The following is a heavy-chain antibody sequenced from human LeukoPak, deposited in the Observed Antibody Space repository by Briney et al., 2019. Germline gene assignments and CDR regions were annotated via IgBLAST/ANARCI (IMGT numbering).Heavy chain of an antibody. V-gene: IGHV3-15*01. CDR2: IRSKTAGGTT. Sequence: GGSLRLSCAASGFTFSNAWMNWVRQAPGKGLEWVGRIRSKTAGGTTEYAAPVKGRFVMSRDDSKNTLYLEMNGLKTEDTAVYYCTTDNVGGTVFNAFDIXGQGTMVTVSA. D-gene: IGHD1-26*01. CDR3: TTDNVGGTVFNAFDI. CDR1: GFTFSNAW. J-gene: IGHJ3*02.